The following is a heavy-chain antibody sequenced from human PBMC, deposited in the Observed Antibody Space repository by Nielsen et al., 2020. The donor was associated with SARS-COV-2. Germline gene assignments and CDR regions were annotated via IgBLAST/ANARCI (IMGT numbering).Heavy chain of an antibody. CDR1: GFTFSSYS. J-gene: IGHJ3*02. CDR2: ISSSSSTI. D-gene: IGHD2-21*02. Sequence: GGSLRLSCAASGFTFSSYSMNWVRQAPGKGLEWVSYISSSSSTIYYADSVKGRFTISRDDAKKSLSLQMNSLRTEDTAVYFCARIFGGADVFDIWGQGTMVTVSS. CDR3: ARIFGGADVFDI. V-gene: IGHV3-48*04.